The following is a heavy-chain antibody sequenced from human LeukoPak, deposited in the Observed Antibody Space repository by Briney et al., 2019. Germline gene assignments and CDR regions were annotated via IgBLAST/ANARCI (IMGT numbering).Heavy chain of an antibody. Sequence: GGSLRLSCAASGFTFSSYAMSWVRQAPGKGLEWVSEISGSGDNTYYADSVKGRFTISRDNSKNTLYLQMNSLRAEDTAVYYCAKDPRVDFWTLYAYFDYWGQGTLVTVSS. CDR2: ISGSGDNT. D-gene: IGHD3/OR15-3a*01. V-gene: IGHV3-23*01. CDR1: GFTFSSYA. J-gene: IGHJ4*02. CDR3: AKDPRVDFWTLYAYFDY.